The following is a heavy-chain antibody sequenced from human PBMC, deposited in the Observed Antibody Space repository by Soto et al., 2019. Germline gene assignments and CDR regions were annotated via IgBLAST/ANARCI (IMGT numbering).Heavy chain of an antibody. Sequence: SLRLSCAASGFTFSSYGMHWVRQAPGKGLGWVAVIWYDGSNKYYADSVKGRFTISRDNSKNTLYLQMNSLRAEDTAVYYCARSALDRTRFDYWGQGTLVTSPQ. CDR3: ARSALDRTRFDY. V-gene: IGHV3-33*01. J-gene: IGHJ4*02. CDR1: GFTFSSYG. CDR2: IWYDGSNK. D-gene: IGHD3-3*02.